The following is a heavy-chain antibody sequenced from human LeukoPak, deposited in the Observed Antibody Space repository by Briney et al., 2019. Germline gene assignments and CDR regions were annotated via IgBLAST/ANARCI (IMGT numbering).Heavy chain of an antibody. J-gene: IGHJ4*02. Sequence: KASETLSLTCTVSGGSISSYYWSWIRQPAGKGLEWIGRIYTSGSTNYNPSLKSRVTMSVDTSKNQFSLKLSSVTAADTAVYYCARERKPQYYDFWSGYYTISYYFDYWGQGTPVTVSS. V-gene: IGHV4-4*07. D-gene: IGHD3-3*01. CDR3: ARERKPQYYDFWSGYYTISYYFDY. CDR1: GGSISSYY. CDR2: IYTSGST.